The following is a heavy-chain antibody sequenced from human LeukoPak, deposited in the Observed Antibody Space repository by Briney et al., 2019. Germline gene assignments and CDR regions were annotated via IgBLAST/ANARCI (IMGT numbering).Heavy chain of an antibody. V-gene: IGHV1-24*01. D-gene: IGHD7-27*01. CDR3: ATEFNWGLYEGQYFDY. CDR2: FDPEDSET. CDR1: GYTLTELS. J-gene: IGHJ4*02. Sequence: ASVKVYCKVSGYTLTELSMHWVRQAPGKGLEWMRGFDPEDSETIYAQKFQGRVTMTEDTSTDTAYMELSSLRSEDTAVYYCATEFNWGLYEGQYFDYWGQGTLVTVSS.